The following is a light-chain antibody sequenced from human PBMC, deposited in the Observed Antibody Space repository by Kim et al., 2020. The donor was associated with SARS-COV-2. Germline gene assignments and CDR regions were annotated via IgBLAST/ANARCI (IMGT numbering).Light chain of an antibody. V-gene: IGLV2-14*03. CDR3: SSYTTTTTRV. Sequence: VLTQPASVSGSPGQSITISCTGTSSNVGGYNYVSWYQQHPGKAPKLMIYDVGTRPSGVSDRFSGSKSGNTASLTISGLQTEDEADYYCSSYTTTTTRVFGGGTQLTVL. J-gene: IGLJ3*02. CDR1: SSNVGGYNY. CDR2: DVG.